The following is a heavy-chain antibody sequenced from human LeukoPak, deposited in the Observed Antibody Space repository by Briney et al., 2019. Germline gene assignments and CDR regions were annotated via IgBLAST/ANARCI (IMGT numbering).Heavy chain of an antibody. D-gene: IGHD3-16*01. CDR1: GYTFNSYG. CDR2: ISVYNGNT. V-gene: IGHV1-18*04. Sequence: ASVKVSCKASGYTFNSYGITWVRQAPGQGLEWMGWISVYNGNTNYAQKVKGRVTMTTDTSTSTAYMEVRNLRSDDTAVYYCARDSTRGDPGDYWGQGTLVTVSS. J-gene: IGHJ4*02. CDR3: ARDSTRGDPGDY.